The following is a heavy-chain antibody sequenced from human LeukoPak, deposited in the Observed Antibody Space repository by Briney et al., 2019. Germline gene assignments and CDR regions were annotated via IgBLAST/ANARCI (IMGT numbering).Heavy chain of an antibody. Sequence: GGSLRLSCAASGFTFSSYSMNWVRQAPGKGLEWVSYISSSSSTIYYADSVKGRFTISRDNAKNSLYLQMNSLRAEDTAVYYCAMTVWFGELSFDYWGQGTLVTVSS. V-gene: IGHV3-48*04. D-gene: IGHD3-10*01. J-gene: IGHJ4*02. CDR2: ISSSSSTI. CDR3: AMTVWFGELSFDY. CDR1: GFTFSSYS.